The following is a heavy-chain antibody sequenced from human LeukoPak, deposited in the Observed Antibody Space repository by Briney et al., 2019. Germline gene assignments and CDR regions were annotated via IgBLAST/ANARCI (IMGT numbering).Heavy chain of an antibody. CDR2: IFPILGIA. D-gene: IGHD3-9*01. V-gene: IGHV1-69*04. CDR1: GGTFSSYA. CDR3: AREPDEDYDILTGPEGMDV. Sequence: SVKVSCKASGGTFSSYAISWVRQAPGQGLEWMGRIFPILGIANYAQKFQGRVTITADKSTSAAYMELSSLRSEDTAVYYCAREPDEDYDILTGPEGMDVWGQGTTVTVSS. J-gene: IGHJ6*02.